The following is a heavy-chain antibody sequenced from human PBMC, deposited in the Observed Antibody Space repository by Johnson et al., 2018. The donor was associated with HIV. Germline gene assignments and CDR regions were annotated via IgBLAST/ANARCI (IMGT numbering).Heavy chain of an antibody. J-gene: IGHJ3*02. Sequence: QVQLVESGGGVVQPGRSLRLSCAASGFTFSSYAMHWVRQAPGKGLEWVAGISNDGRNKYYADSVKGRFTISRDNSKNTLFLQMNSLRAEDTSVNYCAREGGGTVVLGDEGAFDIWGQGTMVTVS. CDR2: ISNDGRNK. CDR1: GFTFSSYA. D-gene: IGHD3-10*01. CDR3: AREGGGTVVLGDEGAFDI. V-gene: IGHV3-30*04.